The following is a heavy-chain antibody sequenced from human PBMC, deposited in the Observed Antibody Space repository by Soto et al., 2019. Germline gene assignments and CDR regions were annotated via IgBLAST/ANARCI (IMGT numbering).Heavy chain of an antibody. CDR1: GFTFSTYG. D-gene: IGHD7-27*01. V-gene: IGHV3-33*01. J-gene: IGHJ2*01. CDR2: ILYDGSNK. Sequence: VQLVESGGGVVQPGKSLRLSCAASGFTFSTYGMHWVRQAPGKGLEWVAVILYDGSNKYYADSVKGRFTIARDNSKNKLYLQMTSLRAEYTAVYYCARDTNWGYWYFDLWGRGTLVTVSS. CDR3: ARDTNWGYWYFDL.